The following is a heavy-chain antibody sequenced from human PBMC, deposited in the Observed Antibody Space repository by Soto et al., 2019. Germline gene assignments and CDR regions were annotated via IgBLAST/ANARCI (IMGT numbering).Heavy chain of an antibody. CDR2: IIPIFGTA. V-gene: IGHV1-69*01. CDR1: GGTFSSYA. J-gene: IGHJ3*02. CDR3: ARYRIAARHDAFDI. D-gene: IGHD6-6*01. Sequence: QVQLVQSGAEVKKPGSSVKVSCKASGGTFSSYAISWVRQAPGQGLEWMGGIIPIFGTANYAQKFQGRVTSIADESTGTAYMELSSLSSEEPAVYYCARYRIAARHDAFDIWGQGTMVPVSS.